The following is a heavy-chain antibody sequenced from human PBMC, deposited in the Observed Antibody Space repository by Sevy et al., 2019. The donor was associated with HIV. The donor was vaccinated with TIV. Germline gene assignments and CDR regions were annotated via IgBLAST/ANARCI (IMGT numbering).Heavy chain of an antibody. D-gene: IGHD6-19*01. CDR1: GFXVNDKY. CDR2: IFSSGST. V-gene: IGHV3-66*02. J-gene: IGHJ4*02. CDR3: VSLFLSYRSGWSYFDX. Sequence: GGSLRLSCAISGFXVNDKYIIWVRQAPGKGLEWVSVIFSSGSTYYADSAKGRFTISRDNSKNTVDLQMNSVRAEDTAVYYCVSLFLSYRSGWSYFDXWGQGTLVTVSS.